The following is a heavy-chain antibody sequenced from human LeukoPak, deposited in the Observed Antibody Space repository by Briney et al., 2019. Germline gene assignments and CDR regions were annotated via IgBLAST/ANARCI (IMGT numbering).Heavy chain of an antibody. CDR3: ARDRSNGYVWGSYRYSYFDY. J-gene: IGHJ4*02. CDR2: INPNSGGT. Sequence: GASVKVSCKASGYTFTGYYMHWVRQAPGQGLEWMGWINPNSGGTNYAQKFQGRVTMTRDTSISTAYMELSRLRSDDTAVYYCARDRSNGYVWGSYRYSYFDYWGQGTLVTVSS. V-gene: IGHV1-2*02. D-gene: IGHD3-16*02. CDR1: GYTFTGYY.